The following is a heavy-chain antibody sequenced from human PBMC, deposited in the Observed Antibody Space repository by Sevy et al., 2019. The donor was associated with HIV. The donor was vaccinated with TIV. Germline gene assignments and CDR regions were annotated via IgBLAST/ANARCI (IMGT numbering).Heavy chain of an antibody. Sequence: GGSLSLSCAASGFTFSNYPMYWVRQAPGKGLEWVETISYDGNNKYYADSVKGRFTISRDNSKNTLYLQMNTVRAEDTALYYCARDAAEGPYGDTFFSNWFDAWGQGTLVTVSS. J-gene: IGHJ5*02. CDR2: ISYDGNNK. CDR3: ARDAAEGPYGDTFFSNWFDA. V-gene: IGHV3-30*04. D-gene: IGHD2-21*01. CDR1: GFTFSNYP.